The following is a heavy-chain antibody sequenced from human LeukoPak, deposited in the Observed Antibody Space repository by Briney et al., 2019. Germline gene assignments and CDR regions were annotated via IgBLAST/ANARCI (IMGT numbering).Heavy chain of an antibody. CDR1: GYSFTNYW. D-gene: IGHD1-26*01. J-gene: IGHJ4*02. CDR3: ARWSSGSYYRVDY. CDR2: IYPGDSDT. V-gene: IGHV5-51*01. Sequence: GESLKISCKGSGYSFTNYWIGWVRQMPGKGLEWMGIIYPGDSDTRNSPSFQGQVTISADKSISTAYLQWSSLKASDTAMYFCARWSSGSYYRVDYWGQGTLVTVSS.